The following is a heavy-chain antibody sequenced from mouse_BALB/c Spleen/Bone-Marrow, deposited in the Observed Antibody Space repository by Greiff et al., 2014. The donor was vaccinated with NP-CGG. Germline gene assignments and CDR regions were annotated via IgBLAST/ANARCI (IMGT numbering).Heavy chain of an antibody. CDR3: TTLARNNFDY. J-gene: IGHJ2*01. V-gene: IGHV1-5*01. CDR2: IHPGNSDT. CDR1: GYTFSNYW. D-gene: IGHD3-1*01. Sequence: VQLKDSGTVLARPGAAVKMSCKASGYTFSNYWMHWIKQRPGQGLEWIGTIHPGNSDTTYNQKFKGKAKLTAVTSTSTAYMELSSLTNEYSAVYYCTTLARNNFDYWGQGTTLTVSS.